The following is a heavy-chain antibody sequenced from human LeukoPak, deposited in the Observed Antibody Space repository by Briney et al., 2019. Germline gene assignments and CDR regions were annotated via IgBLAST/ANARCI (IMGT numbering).Heavy chain of an antibody. CDR2: IYTSGST. Sequence: PSETLSLTCTVSGGSISSYYWSWIRQPPGKGLEWIGYIYTSGSTNYNPSLKSRVTMSVDTSKNQFSLKLSSVTAADTAVYYCARGRYCSSTSCYFDYWGQGTLVTVSS. J-gene: IGHJ4*02. CDR1: GGSISSYY. D-gene: IGHD2-2*01. CDR3: ARGRYCSSTSCYFDY. V-gene: IGHV4-4*09.